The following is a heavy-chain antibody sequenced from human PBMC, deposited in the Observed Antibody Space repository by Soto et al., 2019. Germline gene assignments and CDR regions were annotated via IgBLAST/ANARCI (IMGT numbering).Heavy chain of an antibody. V-gene: IGHV1-46*01. J-gene: IGHJ6*02. CDR1: GYTFTSYY. Sequence: GASVKVSCKASGYTFTSYYMHWVRQAPGQGLEGMGIINPSGGSTSYAQKFQGRVTMTRDTSTSTVYMELSSLRSEDTAVYYCARDYSFVFGVVMARYYYGMDVWGQGTTVTVSS. CDR3: ARDYSFVFGVVMARYYYGMDV. CDR2: INPSGGST. D-gene: IGHD3-3*01.